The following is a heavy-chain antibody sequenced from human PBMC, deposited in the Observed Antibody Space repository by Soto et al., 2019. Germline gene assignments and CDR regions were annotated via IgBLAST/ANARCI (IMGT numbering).Heavy chain of an antibody. CDR2: ISSNGRST. CDR1: GFTFSTYA. J-gene: IGHJ4*02. CDR3: ARDRCTNGVCYAPSDY. V-gene: IGHV3-64*01. D-gene: IGHD2-8*01. Sequence: GGSLRLSCATSGFTFSTYAMHWVRQAPGKGLEYVSVISSNGRSTYYANSVKGRFTISRDNSKNTLYLQMDSLRAEDMAVYYCARDRCTNGVCYAPSDYWGQGTLVTVSS.